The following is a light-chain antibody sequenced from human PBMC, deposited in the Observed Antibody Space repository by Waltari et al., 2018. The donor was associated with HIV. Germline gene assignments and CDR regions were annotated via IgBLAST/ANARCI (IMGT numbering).Light chain of an antibody. CDR1: QSVGSY. J-gene: IGKJ4*01. V-gene: IGKV3-11*01. CDR2: DAS. CDR3: QQRSNWPPLT. Sequence: MVLTQSPATLFLSPGERATLSCRASQSVGSYLAWYQQQPGQAPSLLLYDASSRATGSPARFSGSASGTDFTLTISSLQPEDFAVYYCQQRSNWPPLTFGGGTKVGIK.